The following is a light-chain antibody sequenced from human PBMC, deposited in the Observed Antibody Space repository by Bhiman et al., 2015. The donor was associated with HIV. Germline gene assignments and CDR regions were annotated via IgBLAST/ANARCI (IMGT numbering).Light chain of an antibody. Sequence: SYELTQSPSVSVAPGGTARIACGGNNIGSQSVHWYQQKPGQAPLLVIYYDSDRPSGIPERFSGSNSGNTATLTISGVEAGDEADYYCQVWDSTSDHPRIFGGGTKLSVL. CDR1: NIGSQS. V-gene: IGLV3-21*04. CDR2: YDS. J-gene: IGLJ2*01. CDR3: QVWDSTSDHPRI.